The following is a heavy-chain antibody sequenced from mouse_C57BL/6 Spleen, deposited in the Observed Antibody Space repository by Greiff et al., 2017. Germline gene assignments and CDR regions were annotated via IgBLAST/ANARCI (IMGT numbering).Heavy chain of an antibody. CDR2: IHPSDSDN. CDR3: AIPPLLGYGSSPHWYFDV. D-gene: IGHD1-1*01. V-gene: IGHV1-74*01. Sequence: VQLQQPGAELVKPGASVKVSCKASGYTFTSYWMHWVKQRPGQGLEWIGRIHPSDSDNNYNQKFKGKATLTVDKSSSTAYMQLSSLTSEDSAVYYCAIPPLLGYGSSPHWYFDVWGTGTTVTVSS. CDR1: GYTFTSYW. J-gene: IGHJ1*03.